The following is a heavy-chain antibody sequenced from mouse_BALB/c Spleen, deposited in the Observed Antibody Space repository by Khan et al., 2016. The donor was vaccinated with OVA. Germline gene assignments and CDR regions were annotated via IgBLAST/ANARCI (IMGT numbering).Heavy chain of an antibody. CDR3: ARSEGTYGDFAY. CDR1: GYTFTSYW. D-gene: IGHD1-1*02. V-gene: IGHV1S41*01. Sequence: DLVKPGASVKLSCTASGYTFTSYWINWIKQRPEQGLEWLGRIAPGSGDAYYNELFKGKTTLTVDPSSSTTYIQLSSLSSEDSAVYFCARSEGTYGDFAYWGQGAILTVSS. J-gene: IGHJ2*01. CDR2: IAPGSGDA.